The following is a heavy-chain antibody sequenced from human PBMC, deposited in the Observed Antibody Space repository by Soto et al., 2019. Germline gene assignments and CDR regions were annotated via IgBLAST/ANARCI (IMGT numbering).Heavy chain of an antibody. J-gene: IGHJ6*02. CDR1: GFTFSSYA. Sequence: EVQLVESGGGLVQPGGSLRLSCAAFGFTFSSYAMHWVRQAPGKGLEYVSAISSNGGSTYYANSVKGRFTISRDNSKNTLYLQMGSLRAEDMAVYYCARSVVVPAAPYYYYGMDVWGQGTTVTVSS. V-gene: IGHV3-64*01. CDR3: ARSVVVPAAPYYYYGMDV. D-gene: IGHD2-2*01. CDR2: ISSNGGST.